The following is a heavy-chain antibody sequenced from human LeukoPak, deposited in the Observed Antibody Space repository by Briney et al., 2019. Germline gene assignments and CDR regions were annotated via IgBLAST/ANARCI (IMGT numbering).Heavy chain of an antibody. V-gene: IGHV1-69*13. Sequence: SVKVSCKASGGTFSSYAISWVRQAPGQGLERMGGIIPIFGTANYAQKFQGRVTITADESTSTAYMELSSLRSEDTAVYYCARGNRRDGYNSLFDYWGQGTLVTVSS. CDR2: IIPIFGTA. CDR1: GGTFSSYA. CDR3: ARGNRRDGYNSLFDY. J-gene: IGHJ4*02. D-gene: IGHD5-24*01.